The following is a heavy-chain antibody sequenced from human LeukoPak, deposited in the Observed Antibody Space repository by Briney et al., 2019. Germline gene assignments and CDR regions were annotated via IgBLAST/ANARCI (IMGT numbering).Heavy chain of an antibody. Sequence: VSVKVSCKASGYTFTSYYMHWVRQAPGQGLEWMGITNPSGGSTTYAQKFQGRVTMTRDTSTSTVYMELNNLRSEDTAVYYCARDRAPLTTAAVGFDPWGQGSPVTVSS. CDR1: GYTFTSYY. D-gene: IGHD4/OR15-4a*01. J-gene: IGHJ5*02. CDR3: ARDRAPLTTAAVGFDP. V-gene: IGHV1-46*01. CDR2: TNPSGGST.